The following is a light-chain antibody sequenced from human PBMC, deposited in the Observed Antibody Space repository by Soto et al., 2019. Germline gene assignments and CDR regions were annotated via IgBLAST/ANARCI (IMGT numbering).Light chain of an antibody. CDR3: QQSTSFPLT. V-gene: IGKV1-12*01. CDR2: AAS. Sequence: DIQMTQSPSYVSASVGDRVTITCRACEGIGSWLSWYQQKPGKAPKLLIYAASNLQSGVPLRVSGSGAGTDFTITISSLQPEDFATYYCQQSTSFPLTFGGGTKVEIK. J-gene: IGKJ4*01. CDR1: EGIGSW.